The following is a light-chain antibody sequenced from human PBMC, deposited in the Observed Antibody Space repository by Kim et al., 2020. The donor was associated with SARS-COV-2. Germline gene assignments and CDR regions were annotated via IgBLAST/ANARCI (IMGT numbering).Light chain of an antibody. CDR2: DDN. J-gene: IGLJ2*01. CDR1: SGSIASNY. CDR3: QSYDSSNQV. V-gene: IGLV6-57*03. Sequence: NTVTISSPRSSGSIASNYVQWYQQPPGSAPTTVIYDDNQRPSGVPDRFSGSIDSSSNSASLTISGLKTEDEADYYCQSYDSSNQVFGGGTQLTVL.